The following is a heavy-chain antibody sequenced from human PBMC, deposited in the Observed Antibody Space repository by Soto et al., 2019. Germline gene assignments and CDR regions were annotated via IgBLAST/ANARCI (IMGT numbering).Heavy chain of an antibody. CDR1: GFTFYDYS. D-gene: IGHD4-17*01. V-gene: IGHV3-9*01. Sequence: LILSCAASGFTFYDYSMHCVRQAPGKGLEWVSGISFNSGIIGYADSVKGRFTISRDNAKNSLYLQMNSLRAEDTALYYCAKGGTTVSYCYYGMDXWGQGTRVTVS. J-gene: IGHJ6*02. CDR3: AKGGTTVSYCYYGMDX. CDR2: ISFNSGII.